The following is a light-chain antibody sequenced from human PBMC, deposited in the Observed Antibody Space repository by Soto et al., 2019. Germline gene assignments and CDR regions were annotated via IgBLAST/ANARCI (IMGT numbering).Light chain of an antibody. V-gene: IGLV2-23*01. Sequence: QSALTQPASVSGSPGQSITISCAGTSSDVGSHPLVSWYQQHPGKAPKLMISEDTKRPSGVSNRFSGSKSGNMASLTISGLQAEDEADYYCCAFTRAGTWVFGGGTKRTVL. CDR3: CAFTRAGTWV. CDR1: SSDVGSHPL. CDR2: EDT. J-gene: IGLJ3*02.